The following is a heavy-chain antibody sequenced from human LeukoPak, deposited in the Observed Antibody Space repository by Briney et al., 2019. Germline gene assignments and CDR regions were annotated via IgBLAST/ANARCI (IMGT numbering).Heavy chain of an antibody. Sequence: SETLSLTCTVSGGSISSYYWSWIRQPPGKGLEWVGYIYYSGSTNYNPSLKSRVTISVDTSKNQFSLKLSSVTAADTAVYYCARDGYYGSGSHTAYFDYWGQGTLVTVSS. J-gene: IGHJ4*02. D-gene: IGHD3-10*01. CDR2: IYYSGST. CDR1: GGSISSYY. CDR3: ARDGYYGSGSHTAYFDY. V-gene: IGHV4-59*01.